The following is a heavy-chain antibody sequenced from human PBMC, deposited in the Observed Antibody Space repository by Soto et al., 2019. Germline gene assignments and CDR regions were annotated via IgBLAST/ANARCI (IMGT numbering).Heavy chain of an antibody. D-gene: IGHD3-10*01. V-gene: IGHV4-31*03. CDR2: IYYSGST. Sequence: QVQLQESGPGLVKPPQTLSLTCTVSGGSISSGGYYWSWIRQHPGKGLEWIGYIYYSGSTYYNPSLKSRVTISVDTSKNQFSLKLSSVTAADTAVYYCARDSAWFGEPSNWFDPWGQGTLVTVSS. J-gene: IGHJ5*02. CDR3: ARDSAWFGEPSNWFDP. CDR1: GGSISSGGYY.